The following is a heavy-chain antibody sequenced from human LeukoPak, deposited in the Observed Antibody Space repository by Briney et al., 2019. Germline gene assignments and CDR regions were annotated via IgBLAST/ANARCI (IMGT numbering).Heavy chain of an antibody. CDR1: GFTFDDYG. V-gene: IGHV3-20*04. CDR3: ARAPSYGGNPKPGYFDY. CDR2: INWNGGST. D-gene: IGHD4-23*01. J-gene: IGHJ4*02. Sequence: GGSLRLSCAASGFTFDDYGMSWVRQAPGKGLEWVSGINWNGGSTGYADSVKGRFTISRDNAKNSLYLQMNSLRAEDTALYYCARAPSYGGNPKPGYFDYWGQGTLVTVSS.